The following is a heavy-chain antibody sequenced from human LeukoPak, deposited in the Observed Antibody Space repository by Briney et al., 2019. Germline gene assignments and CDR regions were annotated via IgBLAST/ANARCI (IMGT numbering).Heavy chain of an antibody. CDR1: GFTFSNYR. D-gene: IGHD3-9*01. Sequence: GGSLRLSCAASGFTFSNYRMNWVRQAPGKGLEWVSSISSSSIYIYYADSLKGRFTISRDNAKNSLYLQMNSLRAEDTAVYYCARESRGYDILTGKYHRGYYSYYMDVWGKGTTVTVSS. V-gene: IGHV3-21*01. CDR3: ARESRGYDILTGKYHRGYYSYYMDV. J-gene: IGHJ6*03. CDR2: ISSSSIYI.